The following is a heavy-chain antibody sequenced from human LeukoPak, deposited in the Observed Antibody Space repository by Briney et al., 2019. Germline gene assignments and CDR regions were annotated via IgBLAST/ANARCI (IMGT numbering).Heavy chain of an antibody. CDR3: ARGPELDP. Sequence: GGSLRLSCAASGFTFSSYAMHWVRQAPGKGLEWVSYISSGSSTIYYADSVKGRFTISRDNAKNSLYLQMNSLRAEDTAVYYCARGPELDPWGQGTLVTVSS. V-gene: IGHV3-48*01. CDR1: GFTFSSYA. J-gene: IGHJ5*02. CDR2: ISSGSSTI.